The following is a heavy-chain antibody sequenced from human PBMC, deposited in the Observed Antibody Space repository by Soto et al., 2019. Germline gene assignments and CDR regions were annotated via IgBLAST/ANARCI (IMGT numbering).Heavy chain of an antibody. D-gene: IGHD2-15*01. CDR2: INPSGGST. CDR3: ARDLGYCSGGSCESGVFFDY. Sequence: ASVKVSCKASGYTFTSYYMHWVRQAPGQGLEWMGIINPSGGSTSYAQKFQGRVTMTRDTSTSTVYMELSSLRSADTAVYYCARDLGYCSGGSCESGVFFDYWGQGTLVTVSS. J-gene: IGHJ4*02. V-gene: IGHV1-46*01. CDR1: GYTFTSYY.